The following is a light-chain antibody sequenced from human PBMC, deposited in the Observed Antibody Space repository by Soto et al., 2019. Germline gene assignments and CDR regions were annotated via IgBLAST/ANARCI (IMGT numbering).Light chain of an antibody. Sequence: EMVMTQSPATLSMSPGERATLSCRASQSVDNYLAWYQQRPGQVPRLLIYGASTRATGIPARFSGSGSGTEFTFTISSLQSEVVAVYFCHQYKDFARAFGQGTKVDIX. J-gene: IGKJ1*01. CDR2: GAS. V-gene: IGKV3-15*01. CDR3: HQYKDFARA. CDR1: QSVDNY.